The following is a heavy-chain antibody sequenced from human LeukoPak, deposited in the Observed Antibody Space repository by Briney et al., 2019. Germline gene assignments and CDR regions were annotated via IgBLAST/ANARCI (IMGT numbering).Heavy chain of an antibody. Sequence: GGSLRLSCGASEFTFSTYGMLWVRQAPGKGLEGVPFIRNDGNNKLYADSMKGRFTISRDNSKNTLYLHINSLRADDTAVYYCARAECGGNCRYYYYYYMDVWGKGTTVTVSS. CDR3: ARAECGGNCRYYYYYYMDV. CDR2: IRNDGNNK. D-gene: IGHD2-21*02. J-gene: IGHJ6*03. CDR1: EFTFSTYG. V-gene: IGHV3-30*02.